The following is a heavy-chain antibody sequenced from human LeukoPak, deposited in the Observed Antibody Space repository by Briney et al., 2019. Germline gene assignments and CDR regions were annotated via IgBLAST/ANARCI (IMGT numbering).Heavy chain of an antibody. D-gene: IGHD6-13*01. CDR1: GFTFSSYG. Sequence: GGSLRLSCAASGFTFSSYGIHWVRQAPGKGLEWVAVISYDGSNKYYADSVKGRFTISRDNSKNTLYLQMNSLRAEDTAVYYCAKATYSSSSWWFVPWGQGTLVTVSS. CDR2: ISYDGSNK. V-gene: IGHV3-30*18. CDR3: AKATYSSSSWWFVP. J-gene: IGHJ5*02.